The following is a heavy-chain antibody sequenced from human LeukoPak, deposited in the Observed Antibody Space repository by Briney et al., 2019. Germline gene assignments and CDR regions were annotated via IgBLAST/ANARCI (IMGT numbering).Heavy chain of an antibody. CDR2: ISAYNGNT. V-gene: IGHV1-18*01. J-gene: IGHJ6*02. D-gene: IGHD3-10*01. CDR1: GFTFTSYG. CDR3: ARDSPSDKYYYGSGSYSDYYYYGMDV. Sequence: GASVKVSCKASGFTFTSYGINWVRQAPGQGLEWMGWISAYNGNTNYAQKLQGRVTMTTDTSTSTAYMELRSLRSDDTAVYYCARDSPSDKYYYGSGSYSDYYYYGMDVWGQGTTVTVSS.